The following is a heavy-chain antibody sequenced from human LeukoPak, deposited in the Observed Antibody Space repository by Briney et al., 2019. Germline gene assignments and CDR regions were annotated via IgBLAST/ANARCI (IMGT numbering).Heavy chain of an antibody. CDR3: ARPGRSRNTLDY. J-gene: IGHJ4*02. D-gene: IGHD2-2*01. V-gene: IGHV4-59*12. CDR1: GGSISSYY. CDR2: IHYSGST. Sequence: SETLSLTCTVSGGSISSYYWSWIRQPPGKGLEWIGYIHYSGSTNYNPSLKSRVTISVDTSKNQFSLKLSSVTAADTAVYYCARPGRSRNTLDYWGQGTLVTVSS.